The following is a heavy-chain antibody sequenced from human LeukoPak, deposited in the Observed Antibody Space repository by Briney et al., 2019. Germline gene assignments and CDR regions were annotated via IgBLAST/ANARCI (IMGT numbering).Heavy chain of an antibody. CDR2: ISSSGSTI. CDR3: ASIVVVPAANPGDPNADAFDI. V-gene: IGHV3-11*04. D-gene: IGHD2-2*01. Sequence: GGSLRLSCAASGFTFSDYYMSWIRQAPGKGLEWVSYISSSGSTIYYADSVKGRFTISRDNAKNSLYLQMNSLRAEDTAVYYCASIVVVPAANPGDPNADAFDIWGQGTMVTVSS. CDR1: GFTFSDYY. J-gene: IGHJ3*02.